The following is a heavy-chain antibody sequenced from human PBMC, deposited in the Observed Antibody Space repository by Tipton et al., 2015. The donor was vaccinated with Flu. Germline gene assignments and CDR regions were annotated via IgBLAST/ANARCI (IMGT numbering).Heavy chain of an antibody. J-gene: IGHJ4*02. CDR3: AGQRLILDDSSGYYDY. CDR2: IYHSGST. V-gene: IGHV4-38-2*01. Sequence: WGWIRQPPGKGLEWIGSIYHSGSTYYNPSLKSRVTISVDTSKNQFSLKLSSVTAADTAVYYCAGQRLILDDSSGYYDYWGQGTLVTVSS. D-gene: IGHD3-22*01.